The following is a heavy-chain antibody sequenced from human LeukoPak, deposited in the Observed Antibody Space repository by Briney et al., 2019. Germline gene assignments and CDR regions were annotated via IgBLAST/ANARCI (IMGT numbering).Heavy chain of an antibody. V-gene: IGHV4-34*01. CDR2: INHSGST. D-gene: IGHD3/OR15-3a*01. CDR3: ARTWTFDY. J-gene: IGHJ4*02. Sequence: SETLSLTCAVYGGSFSGYFWTWIRQPPGKGLEWIGEINHSGSTNYNPSLKSRVTISVDTSKNQFSLKLSSVTAADTAVYYCARTWTFDYWGQGTLVTVSS. CDR1: GGSFSGYF.